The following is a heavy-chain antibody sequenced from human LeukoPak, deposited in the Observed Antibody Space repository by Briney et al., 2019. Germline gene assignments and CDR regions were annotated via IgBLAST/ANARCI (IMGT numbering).Heavy chain of an antibody. V-gene: IGHV4-30-2*01. CDR1: GGSISSGGYS. Sequence: PSQTLSLTCAVSGGSISSGGYSWSWIRQPPGKGLEWIGYIYHSGSTYYNPSLKSRVTISVDTSKNQFSLKLSSVTAADTAVYYCARVATIVVVPFYYYYMDVWGKGTTVTVSS. D-gene: IGHD2-2*01. CDR2: IYHSGST. CDR3: ARVATIVVVPFYYYYMDV. J-gene: IGHJ6*03.